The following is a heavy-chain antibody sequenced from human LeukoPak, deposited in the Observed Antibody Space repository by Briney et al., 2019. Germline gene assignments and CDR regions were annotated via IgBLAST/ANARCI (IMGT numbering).Heavy chain of an antibody. CDR1: GFTFSFSDYW. J-gene: IGHJ4*02. Sequence: GGSLRLSCVGSGFTFSFSDYWTTWVRQAPGKGLEWVANIKPDGGEKNYVDSVKGRFTISRDNAKNSLYLQMNSLRAEDTAVYYCARIYAGGYYDDWGQGTLVTVSS. D-gene: IGHD3-3*01. CDR3: ARIYAGGYYDD. V-gene: IGHV3-7*01. CDR2: IKPDGGEK.